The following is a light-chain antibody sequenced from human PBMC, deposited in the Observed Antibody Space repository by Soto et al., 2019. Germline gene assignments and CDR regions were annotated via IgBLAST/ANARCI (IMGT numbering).Light chain of an antibody. CDR1: QSVLSTSNSRNS. J-gene: IGKJ1*01. CDR3: QQYYDTPRT. V-gene: IGKV4-1*01. CDR2: GAS. Sequence: IVMTQSPDSLAVSLGERATINCKSIQSVLSTSNSRNSLAWYQQKPGQPPKVLIYGASTRESGVPDRFSGGGSGTDFTLTISSLQAEDVALYYCQQYYDTPRTFGQGTKVDIK.